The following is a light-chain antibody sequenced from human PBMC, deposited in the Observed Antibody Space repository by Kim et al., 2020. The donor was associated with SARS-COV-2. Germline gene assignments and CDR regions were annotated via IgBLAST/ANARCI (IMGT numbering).Light chain of an antibody. Sequence: SYELTQPPSVSVAPGETATVTSGGSAVGGKSVHWYQQKPGQAPVLVISTDRDRPSGIPERFSVSKSGNTATLAISWVEAADEADYFCQVWDSDSHRVLFGGGPQLTV. J-gene: IGLJ2*01. V-gene: IGLV3-21*01. CDR2: TDR. CDR1: AVGGKS. CDR3: QVWDSDSHRVL.